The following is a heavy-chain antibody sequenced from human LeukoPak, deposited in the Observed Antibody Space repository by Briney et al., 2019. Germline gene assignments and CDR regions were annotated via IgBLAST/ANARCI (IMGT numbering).Heavy chain of an antibody. CDR3: ARGDPTVTTKQTFDY. Sequence: GRSLRLSCAASGFSFSNYDMHWVRQAPGKGLEWVSVIWYDGSNKYYAGSVKGRFTISRDNSKNTLYLQMNSLRVEDTAVYYCARGDPTVTTKQTFDYWGQGTLVTVSS. CDR1: GFSFSNYD. V-gene: IGHV3-33*01. D-gene: IGHD4-17*01. CDR2: IWYDGSNK. J-gene: IGHJ4*02.